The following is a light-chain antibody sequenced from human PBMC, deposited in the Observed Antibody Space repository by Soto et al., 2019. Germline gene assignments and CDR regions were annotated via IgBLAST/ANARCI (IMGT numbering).Light chain of an antibody. CDR3: SSYAGSSNV. V-gene: IGLV2-8*01. CDR2: EVN. Sequence: QSALTQPPSASGSPGQSVAISCTGTSSDVGGYNYVSWYQQHPGNAPKLMIYEVNQRPSGVPDRFSGSKSGNTASLTDSGLQAEDEADYYCSSYAGSSNVFGTGTQLTVL. J-gene: IGLJ1*01. CDR1: SSDVGGYNY.